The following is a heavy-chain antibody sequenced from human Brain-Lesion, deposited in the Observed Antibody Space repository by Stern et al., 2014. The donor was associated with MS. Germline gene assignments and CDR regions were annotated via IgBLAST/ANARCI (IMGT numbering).Heavy chain of an antibody. CDR2: INPNTGGT. CDR3: ARDHYLGMDV. Sequence: VQLVESGAEVKKPGASVTVSCKTSGYIFTGYYIHWVRQAPGQGLEWMAWINPNTGGTKYAQKFQGRVTMSRDTSISTAYVELSSLTSDDTAVYYCARDHYLGMDVWGQGTTVTVSS. D-gene: IGHD1-26*01. CDR1: GYIFTGYY. J-gene: IGHJ6*02. V-gene: IGHV1-2*02.